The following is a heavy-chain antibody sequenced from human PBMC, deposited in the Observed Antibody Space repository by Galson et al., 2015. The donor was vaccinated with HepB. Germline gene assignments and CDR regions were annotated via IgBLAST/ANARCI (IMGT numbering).Heavy chain of an antibody. Sequence: ETLSLTCTVSGYSVSRGYYWGWLRQPPGKGLGWIGSIYHSGSTYYNPSLKSRDTISVDTSKNQFSLKLSSVTAADTAVYYCARDGAVAGENDYWGQGTLVTVSS. CDR1: GYSVSRGYY. CDR2: IYHSGST. D-gene: IGHD6-19*01. J-gene: IGHJ4*02. CDR3: ARDGAVAGENDY. V-gene: IGHV4-38-2*02.